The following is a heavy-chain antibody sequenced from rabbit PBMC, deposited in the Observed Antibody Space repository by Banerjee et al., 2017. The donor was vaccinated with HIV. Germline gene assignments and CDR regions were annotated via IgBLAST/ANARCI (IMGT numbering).Heavy chain of an antibody. J-gene: IGHJ4*01. CDR2: INTSSGNT. V-gene: IGHV1S45*01. CDR3: ARDLAGVIGWNFNL. D-gene: IGHD4-1*01. CDR1: GFDFSSYG. Sequence: QEQLKESGGGLVQPGESLKLSCKASGFDFSSYGISWVRQAPGKGLEWIACINTSSGNTVYASWAKGRFTISKTSSTTVTLQMTSLTAADTATYFCARDLAGVIGWNFNLWGPGTLVTVS.